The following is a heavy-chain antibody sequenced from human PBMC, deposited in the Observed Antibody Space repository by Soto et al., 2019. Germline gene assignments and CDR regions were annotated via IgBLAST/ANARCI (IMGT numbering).Heavy chain of an antibody. Sequence: GSLRLSCAASGFTFSSYGMHWVRQAPGKGLEWVAVIWYDGSNKYYADSVKGRFTISRDNSKNTLYLQMNSLRAEDTAVYYCARDSNNAQHYDGSGYYYTETLDYWGQGTLVTVSS. CDR2: IWYDGSNK. D-gene: IGHD3-22*01. CDR1: GFTFSSYG. J-gene: IGHJ4*02. CDR3: ARDSNNAQHYDGSGYYYTETLDY. V-gene: IGHV3-33*01.